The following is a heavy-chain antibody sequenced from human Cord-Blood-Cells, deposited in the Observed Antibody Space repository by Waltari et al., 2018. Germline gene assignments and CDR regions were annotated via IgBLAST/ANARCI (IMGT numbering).Heavy chain of an antibody. V-gene: IGHV1-2*02. CDR1: GYTFTGYY. CDR3: AREGCSSTSCYWYFDL. J-gene: IGHJ2*01. Sequence: QVQLVQSGAEVKKPGASVKVSCKASGYTFTGYYMHWVRQAPGQGLEWMGWISPNSGGTNYAQKFQGRVTMTRDTSISTAYMELSRLRSDDTAVYYCAREGCSSTSCYWYFDLWGRGTLVTVSS. CDR2: ISPNSGGT. D-gene: IGHD2-2*01.